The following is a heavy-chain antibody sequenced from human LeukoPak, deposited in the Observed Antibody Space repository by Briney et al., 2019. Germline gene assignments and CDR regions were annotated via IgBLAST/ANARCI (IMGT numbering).Heavy chain of an antibody. V-gene: IGHV4-31*03. Sequence: SQTLSLTCTVSGGSVTSGGYYWSWIRQHPGKGLEWIGYVYYTGSTYYNPSLKSRVTISPDTSKNQFSLKVSSVTAADTAVYYCARITAGRYGMDVWGQGTTVTVSS. CDR3: ARITAGRYGMDV. CDR2: VYYTGST. CDR1: GGSVTSGGYY. D-gene: IGHD6-6*01. J-gene: IGHJ6*02.